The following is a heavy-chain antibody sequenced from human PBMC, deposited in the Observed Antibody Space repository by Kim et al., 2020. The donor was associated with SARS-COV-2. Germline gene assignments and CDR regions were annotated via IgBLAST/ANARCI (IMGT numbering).Heavy chain of an antibody. D-gene: IGHD6-13*01. CDR2: IGTAGDT. Sequence: GGSLRLSCAASGFTFSSYDMHWVRQATGKGLEWVSAIGTAGDTYYPGSVKGRFTISRENAKNSLYLQMNSLRAGDTAVYYCARGKYSSSWYWVGSYYGMDVWGQGTTVTVSS. CDR1: GFTFSSYD. CDR3: ARGKYSSSWYWVGSYYGMDV. J-gene: IGHJ6*02. V-gene: IGHV3-13*01.